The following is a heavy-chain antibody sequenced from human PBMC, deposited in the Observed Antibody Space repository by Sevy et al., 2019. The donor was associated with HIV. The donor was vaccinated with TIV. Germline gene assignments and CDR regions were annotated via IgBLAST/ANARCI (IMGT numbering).Heavy chain of an antibody. D-gene: IGHD1-26*01. V-gene: IGHV4-59*08. CDR2: IYYNGHI. J-gene: IGHJ4*02. Sequence: SETLSLTCTVSGVSITSLYWNWIRQPPGKGLEWIANIYYNGHINYNPSPKSRVTLSLDTSKNQFSLMLSSVTAADTAMYYCAGENAWGRGYSWGQGTLVTVSS. CDR3: AGENAWGRGYS. CDR1: GVSITSLY.